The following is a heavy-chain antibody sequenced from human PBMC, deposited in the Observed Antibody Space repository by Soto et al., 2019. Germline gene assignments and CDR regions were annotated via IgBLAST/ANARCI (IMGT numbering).Heavy chain of an antibody. CDR2: IIPIFGIA. CDR3: AREDRDRETGLVPAAIDGMDV. D-gene: IGHD2-2*01. Sequence: QVQLVQSGAEVKKPGSSVKVSCKASGGTFSRYSITWVRQAPGHGLEWIGRIIPIFGIASYAQKFQGRVTFPADESTSTAYMERSSLRSDDTAVYYCAREDRDRETGLVPAAIDGMDVWGQGTTVTVSS. J-gene: IGHJ6*02. CDR1: GGTFSRYS. V-gene: IGHV1-69*08.